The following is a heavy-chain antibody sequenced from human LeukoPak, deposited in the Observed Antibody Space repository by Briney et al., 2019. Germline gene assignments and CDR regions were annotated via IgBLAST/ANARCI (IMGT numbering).Heavy chain of an antibody. CDR2: ISYDGSNK. V-gene: IGHV3-30-3*01. Sequence: GGSLRLSCAASGFTFSSYAMHWVRQAPGKGLEWVAVISYDGSNKYYADSVKGRFTIYRDNSKNTLYLQMNSLRAEDTAVYYCARVGGSYSTYWGQGTLVTVSS. J-gene: IGHJ4*02. CDR3: ARVGGSYSTY. CDR1: GFTFSSYA. D-gene: IGHD1-26*01.